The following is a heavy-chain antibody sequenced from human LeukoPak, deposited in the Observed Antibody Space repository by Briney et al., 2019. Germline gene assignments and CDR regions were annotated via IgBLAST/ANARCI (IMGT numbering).Heavy chain of an antibody. CDR1: GGSISTYY. J-gene: IGHJ5*02. CDR3: ARLLRVGYCSTTTCNWFDP. Sequence: SETLSLTCTVSGGSISTYYWSWIRQPPGKGLEWIGSIYHSGSTYYNPSLKSRGTISVDTSKNQFSLKRSSVTAADTAVYYWARLLRVGYCSTTTCNWFDPWGQGTLVTVSS. V-gene: IGHV4-59*08. CDR2: IYHSGST. D-gene: IGHD2-2*03.